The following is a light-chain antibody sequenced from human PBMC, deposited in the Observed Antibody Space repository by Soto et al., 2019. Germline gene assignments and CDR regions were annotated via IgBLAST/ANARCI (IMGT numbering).Light chain of an antibody. CDR3: VSYTSTSTLV. CDR2: EVS. J-gene: IGLJ1*01. CDR1: SNDVGGYNY. V-gene: IGLV2-14*01. Sequence: QSALTQPPSASGSPGQSVTISCTGTSNDVGGYNYVTWYQQHPGKAPKVIIYEVSNRPSGVSDRFSGSKSGSTASLSISGLQSEDEADYYCVSYTSTSTLVFGTGTKLTVL.